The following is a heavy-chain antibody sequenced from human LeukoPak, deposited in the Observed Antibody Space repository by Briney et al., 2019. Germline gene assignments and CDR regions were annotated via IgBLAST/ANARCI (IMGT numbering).Heavy chain of an antibody. V-gene: IGHV3-66*01. CDR3: ARGGEDYSSGWEYLLDY. CDR1: GFTFSSNY. CDR2: IYSGGST. J-gene: IGHJ4*02. D-gene: IGHD6-19*01. Sequence: PGGSLRLSCAASGFTFSSNYMSWVRQAPGKGLEWVSVIYSGGSTYYTDSVKATFTISRHNSKNTLYLQINSLRADDTAVYYCARGGEDYSSGWEYLLDYWGQGTLVTVSS.